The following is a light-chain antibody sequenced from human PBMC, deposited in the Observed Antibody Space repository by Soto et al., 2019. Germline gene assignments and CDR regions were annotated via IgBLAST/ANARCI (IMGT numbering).Light chain of an antibody. Sequence: EIVLTQSPGTLSLSPGERATFSCRASQSVSSNYLAWYQQKPGQAPRLLIYGAFKRATGIPDRFSGSGSGTDFTLTISRLEPEDFAVYFCHQYRYSPRTFGQGTKVDIK. CDR3: HQYRYSPRT. CDR1: QSVSSNY. CDR2: GAF. J-gene: IGKJ1*01. V-gene: IGKV3-20*01.